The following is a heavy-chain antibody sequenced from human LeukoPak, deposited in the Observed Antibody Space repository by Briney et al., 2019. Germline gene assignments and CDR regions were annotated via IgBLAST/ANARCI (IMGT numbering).Heavy chain of an antibody. CDR2: ISGSGGST. J-gene: IGHJ3*02. D-gene: IGHD2-2*01. V-gene: IGHV3-23*01. CDR3: AGVRGGCSITGGYSEAFNI. CDR1: GFTFSSYA. Sequence: QAGGSLRLSCAASGFTFSSYAMSWVRQAPGKGLEWVSAISGSGGSTYYADSVKGRLTISRDNSKNTLYLQMNSLRAEDTAVYYGAGVRGGCSITGGYSEAFNIWGQGTMVTFSS.